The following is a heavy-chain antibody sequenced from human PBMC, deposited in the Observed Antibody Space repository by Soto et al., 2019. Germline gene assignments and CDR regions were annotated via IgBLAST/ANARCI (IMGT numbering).Heavy chain of an antibody. CDR3: ARDAIYSGFDC. Sequence: QVLLVESRGGVVQPGMSLRLSCAASGFTFSKYGIHWVRQAPGKGLEWVGFIWYDGSSQYYADSVKGRFTISRDNYKNTVSLQMNSLRVEDTAVYYCARDAIYSGFDCCGQGTLVSVSS. CDR1: GFTFSKYG. J-gene: IGHJ4*02. V-gene: IGHV3-33*01. CDR2: IWYDGSSQ. D-gene: IGHD3-9*01.